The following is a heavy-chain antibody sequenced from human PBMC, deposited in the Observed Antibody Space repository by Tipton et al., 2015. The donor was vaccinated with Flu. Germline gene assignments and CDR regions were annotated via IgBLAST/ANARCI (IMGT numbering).Heavy chain of an antibody. Sequence: TLSLTCTVSGGSISSYYWSWLRQPPGKGLEWIWYIYYSGSTNYNPSLKSRVTISVDTSKNQFSLKLSSVTAADTAVYYCARVYCDSSGDTDAFDIWGQGTMVTVSS. CDR3: ARVYCDSSGDTDAFDI. CDR2: IYYSGST. V-gene: IGHV4-59*01. J-gene: IGHJ3*02. D-gene: IGHD3-22*01. CDR1: GGSISSYY.